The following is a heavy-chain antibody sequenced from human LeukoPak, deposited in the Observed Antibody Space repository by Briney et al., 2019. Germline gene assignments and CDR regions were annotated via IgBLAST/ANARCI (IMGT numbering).Heavy chain of an antibody. Sequence: PSETLSLTCTVSGYSISSSYYWSWIRQPAGKGLEWIGRIYTSGSTNYNPSLKSRVTMSVDTSKNQFSLKLSSVTAADTAVYHCARVMWGRDSSSYTGYYYYYYMDVWGRGTTVTVSS. CDR1: GYSISSSYY. CDR3: ARVMWGRDSSSYTGYYYYYYMDV. V-gene: IGHV4-4*07. CDR2: IYTSGST. D-gene: IGHD6-13*01. J-gene: IGHJ6*03.